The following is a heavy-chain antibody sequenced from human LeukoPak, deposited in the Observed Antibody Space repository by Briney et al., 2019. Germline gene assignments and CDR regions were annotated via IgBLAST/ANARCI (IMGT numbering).Heavy chain of an antibody. CDR2: IYYSGST. Sequence: SETLSLTCTVSGGSISSYYWSWIRQPPGKGLEWIGYIYYSGSTNYNPSLKSRVTISVDTSKNQFPLKLRSVTAADTAVYYCARQRDYFYGLDVWGQGTTVTVSS. J-gene: IGHJ6*02. CDR3: ARQRDYFYGLDV. V-gene: IGHV4-59*08. CDR1: GGSISSYY.